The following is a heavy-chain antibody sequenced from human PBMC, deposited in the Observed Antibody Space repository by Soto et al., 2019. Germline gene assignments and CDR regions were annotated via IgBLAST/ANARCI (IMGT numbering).Heavy chain of an antibody. CDR1: GGSISSYY. CDR3: AREMSSGYYYAPSYIDY. J-gene: IGHJ4*02. CDR2: IYYSGST. D-gene: IGHD3-22*01. Sequence: SETLSLTCTVSGGSISSYYWSWIRQPPGKGLEWIGYIYYSGSTNYNPSLKSRVTISVDTSKNQFSLKLSSVTAADTAVYYCAREMSSGYYYAPSYIDYWGQGTLVTVSS. V-gene: IGHV4-59*12.